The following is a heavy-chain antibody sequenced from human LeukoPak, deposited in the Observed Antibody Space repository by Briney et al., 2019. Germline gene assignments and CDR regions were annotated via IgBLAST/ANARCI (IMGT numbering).Heavy chain of an antibody. D-gene: IGHD3-10*01. V-gene: IGHV3-30*03. Sequence: GGSLRLSCAASGFSFSGYWMSWVRQTPGKGLEWVAVTSSDLNVKLYADSVKGRFTISRDNSKSTLYLQMNSLRPEDTAIYYCAREGYDGSGSPPSLYFDYWGQGTLVTVSS. CDR1: GFSFSGYW. J-gene: IGHJ4*02. CDR2: TSSDLNVK. CDR3: AREGYDGSGSPPSLYFDY.